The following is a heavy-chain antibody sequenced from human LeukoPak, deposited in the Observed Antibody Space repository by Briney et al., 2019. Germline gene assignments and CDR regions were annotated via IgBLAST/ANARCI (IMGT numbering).Heavy chain of an antibody. CDR3: ARAADSGSYLNY. D-gene: IGHD1-26*01. J-gene: IGHJ4*02. V-gene: IGHV3-21*01. CDR1: GFTFSSYS. CDR2: ISGSSSYI. Sequence: GGSLRLSCAASGFTFSSYSMNWVRQAPGKGLEWVSSISGSSSYIYYADSVKGLFTISRDNSKNSLYLQMNSLRAEDTAVYYCARAADSGSYLNYWGQGTLVTVSS.